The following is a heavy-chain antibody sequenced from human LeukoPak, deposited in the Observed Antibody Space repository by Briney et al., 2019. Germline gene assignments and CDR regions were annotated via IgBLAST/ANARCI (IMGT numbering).Heavy chain of an antibody. CDR3: ASDRSGGPDAFDI. CDR2: ISGTGNYI. D-gene: IGHD2-15*01. Sequence: GGSLRLSCAGSGFTLSSYSMNWVRQAPGKGLEWVSSISGTGNYIYYADSVKGRFTISRDNAKNSLYLQMNSLRAEDTGVYYCASDRSGGPDAFDIWGQGTMVTVSS. J-gene: IGHJ3*02. V-gene: IGHV3-21*01. CDR1: GFTLSSYS.